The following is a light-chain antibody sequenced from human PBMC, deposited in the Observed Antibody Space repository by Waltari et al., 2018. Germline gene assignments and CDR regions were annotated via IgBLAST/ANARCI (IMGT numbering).Light chain of an antibody. CDR2: LTS. J-gene: IGLJ2*01. V-gene: IGLV1-40*01. Sequence: QSVLTQPPSVSGAPGQRVTISCTGSSSNIGAGYDVHWYQQLPGTAPTLLIYLTSTRPSGVPDRFSASKSGTSASLAITGLQAEDEAYYYCQSYDRSLSVVFGGGTKLTVL. CDR3: QSYDRSLSVV. CDR1: SSNIGAGYD.